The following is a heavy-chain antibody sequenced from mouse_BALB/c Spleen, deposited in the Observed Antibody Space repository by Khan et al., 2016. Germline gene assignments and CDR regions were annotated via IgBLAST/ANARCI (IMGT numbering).Heavy chain of an antibody. J-gene: IGHJ2*01. CDR2: IDPYNDGT. CDR3: ARRGYTGTYFDY. Sequence: VQLKQSGPELVKPGASVKMSCKSSGYTFTSYVMHWVKQKPGQGLGWIGYIDPYNDGTKYNEKFKGKATLTSDKSSSTAYMELSSLTSEDSAVYYCARRGYTGTYFDYWGQGTTLTVSS. CDR1: GYTFTSYV. V-gene: IGHV1S136*01. D-gene: IGHD2-2*01.